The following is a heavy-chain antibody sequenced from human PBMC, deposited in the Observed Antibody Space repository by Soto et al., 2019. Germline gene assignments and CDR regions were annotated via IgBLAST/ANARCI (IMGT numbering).Heavy chain of an antibody. CDR3: ARGGGWQFDY. Sequence: QVQLQESGPGLVKPSGTLSLTCAVSGDSISSDKWWSWVRQPPGKGLEWIGEIHHSGRTNYNPSLKGRGTILVGKSKNQVSLELSSMTAADTAVYYCARGGGWQFDYWGQGTLVTVSS. J-gene: IGHJ4*02. CDR1: GDSISSDKW. V-gene: IGHV4-4*02. D-gene: IGHD6-19*01. CDR2: IHHSGRT.